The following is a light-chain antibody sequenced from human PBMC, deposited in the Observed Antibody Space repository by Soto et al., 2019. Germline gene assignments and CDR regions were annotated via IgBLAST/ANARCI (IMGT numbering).Light chain of an antibody. CDR1: SSDVGGYDH. CDR3: SSFAGGRTLV. J-gene: IGLJ2*01. CDR2: EVT. V-gene: IGLV2-8*01. Sequence: QSVLTQPPSASGSPGQSVTIPCTGTSSDVGGYDHVSWYQQHPGKAPKLMIYEVTKRPAGVPDRFSGSKSGNTASLTVSGLQAEDEADYYCSSFAGGRTLVFGGGTKVTVL.